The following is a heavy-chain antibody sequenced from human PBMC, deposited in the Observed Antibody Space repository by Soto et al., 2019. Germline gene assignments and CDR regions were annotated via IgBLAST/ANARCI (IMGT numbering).Heavy chain of an antibody. CDR1: GFTFNNYW. CDR2: IKQDGNEK. CDR3: TRITSLAGVY. J-gene: IGHJ4*02. D-gene: IGHD3-10*01. V-gene: IGHV3-7*02. Sequence: EVQLVESGGALVQPGGSLRLSCAVSGFTFNNYWMSWVRQAPGKGLEGVANIKQDGNEKYYVDSVKGRFTISRDNAKNSLYLQMNSLRAGDTAVYYCTRITSLAGVYWGEGTLVTVSS.